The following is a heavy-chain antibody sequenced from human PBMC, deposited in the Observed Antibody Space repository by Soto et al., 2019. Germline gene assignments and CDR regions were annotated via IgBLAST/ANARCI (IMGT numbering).Heavy chain of an antibody. Sequence: EVQLVESGGGLVQPGGSLRLSCAASGFTFSSYSMNWVRQAPGKGLEWVSYISSSSSTIYYADSVKGRCTISRDNANNSLYLQMNSLRAEDTAVYYCARGEKGFLEWQADYWGQGTLVTVSS. CDR2: ISSSSSTI. V-gene: IGHV3-48*01. CDR1: GFTFSSYS. CDR3: ARGEKGFLEWQADY. J-gene: IGHJ4*02. D-gene: IGHD3-3*01.